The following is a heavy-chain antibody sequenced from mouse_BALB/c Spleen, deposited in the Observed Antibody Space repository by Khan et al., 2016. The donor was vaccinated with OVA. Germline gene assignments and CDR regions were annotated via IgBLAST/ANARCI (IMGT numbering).Heavy chain of an antibody. V-gene: IGHV2-2*01. J-gene: IGHJ4*01. CDR2: IWSVGNT. CDR3: ARKRCVHYNMDF. Sequence: QVQLKESGPGLVQPSQSLSITCTVSGFSLTNYGVHWIRQSPGRGLEWLGLIWSVGNTDYNAAFISRLTISKDNTKSQVFFKMNSLQVDDTAIYYCARKRCVHYNMDFWVQGISVTVSS. CDR1: GFSLTNYG.